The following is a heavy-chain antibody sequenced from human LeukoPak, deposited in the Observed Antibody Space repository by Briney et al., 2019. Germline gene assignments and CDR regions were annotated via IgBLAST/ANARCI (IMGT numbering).Heavy chain of an antibody. Sequence: SETLSLTCAVYGGSFSGYYWSWIRQPPGKGLEWSGEINHSGSTSYNPSLKSRVTISVDTSKNQFSLKLSSVTAADTAVYYCARGPMNLRKRGLLDYWGQGTLVTVSS. J-gene: IGHJ4*02. CDR2: INHSGST. CDR3: ARGPMNLRKRGLLDY. V-gene: IGHV4-34*01. D-gene: IGHD3-22*01. CDR1: GGSFSGYY.